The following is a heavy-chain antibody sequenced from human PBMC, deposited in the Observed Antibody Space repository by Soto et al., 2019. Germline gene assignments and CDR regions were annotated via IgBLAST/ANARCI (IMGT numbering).Heavy chain of an antibody. Sequence: GGSLRLSCAASGFTFSSYGMHWVRQAPGKGLEWVAVIWYDGSNKYYADSVKGRFTISRDNSKNTLYLQMNSLRAEDTAVYYCARSHIDYYDSSGPQYYFDYWGQGTLVTVSS. J-gene: IGHJ4*02. CDR1: GFTFSSYG. CDR3: ARSHIDYYDSSGPQYYFDY. CDR2: IWYDGSNK. D-gene: IGHD3-22*01. V-gene: IGHV3-33*01.